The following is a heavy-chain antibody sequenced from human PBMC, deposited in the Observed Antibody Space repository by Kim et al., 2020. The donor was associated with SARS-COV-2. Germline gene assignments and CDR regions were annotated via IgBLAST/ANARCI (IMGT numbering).Heavy chain of an antibody. D-gene: IGHD4-17*01. CDR3: ANGDYDLAFDY. CDR2: T. J-gene: IGHJ4*02. V-gene: IGHV3-23*01. Sequence: TYYADSVKGRFTISRDNSKNTLYLQMNSLRAEDTAVYYCANGDYDLAFDYWGQGTLVTVSS.